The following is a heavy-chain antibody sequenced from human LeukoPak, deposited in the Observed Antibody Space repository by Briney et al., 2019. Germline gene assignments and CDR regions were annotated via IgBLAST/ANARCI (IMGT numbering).Heavy chain of an antibody. D-gene: IGHD6-19*01. V-gene: IGHV3-74*01. CDR1: GFAFSGYW. Sequence: GGSLRLSCAASGFAFSGYWMYWVRQAPGKGLVWVSRINTDGSSTSYADSVKGRFTISRDNAKNTLYLRMNSLRAEDTAVYYCARDRKVYSSGWVDYWGQGTLVTVSS. CDR2: INTDGSST. CDR3: ARDRKVYSSGWVDY. J-gene: IGHJ4*02.